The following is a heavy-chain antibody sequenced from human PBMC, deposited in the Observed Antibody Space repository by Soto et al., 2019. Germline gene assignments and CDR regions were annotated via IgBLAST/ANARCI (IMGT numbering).Heavy chain of an antibody. V-gene: IGHV4-34*01. CDR1: GGSFSGYY. D-gene: IGHD6-13*01. J-gene: IGHJ4*02. CDR3: ARGVGGEIAAAGNFDY. CDR2: INHSGST. Sequence: QVQLQQWGAGLLKPSETLSLTCAVYGGSFSGYYWSWIRQPPGKGLEWIGEINHSGSTNYNPSLKRRVTISVDTSKNQFSLKLSSVTAADTAVYYCARGVGGEIAAAGNFDYWGQGTLVTVSS.